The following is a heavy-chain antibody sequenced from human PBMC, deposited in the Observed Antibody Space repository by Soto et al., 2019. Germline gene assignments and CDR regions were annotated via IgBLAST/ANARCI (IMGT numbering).Heavy chain of an antibody. D-gene: IGHD6-13*01. Sequence: SETLSLTCTVSGGSISSGGYYWSWIRQHPGKGLEWIGYIYYSGSTYYNPSLKSRVTISVDTSKNQFSLKLSSVTAADTAVYYCARDTPPGRIAAAGTANWFDPWGQGTLVTVSS. V-gene: IGHV4-31*03. CDR3: ARDTPPGRIAAAGTANWFDP. CDR1: GGSISSGGYY. CDR2: IYYSGST. J-gene: IGHJ5*02.